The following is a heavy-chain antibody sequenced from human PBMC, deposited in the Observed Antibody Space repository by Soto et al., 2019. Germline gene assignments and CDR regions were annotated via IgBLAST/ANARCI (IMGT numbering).Heavy chain of an antibody. D-gene: IGHD6-19*01. J-gene: IGHJ4*02. Sequence: QVQVVQSGAEVKKPGASVRVSCKASGYILSDYDMHWVRQAPGQRPEWMGWINAGNGDTLYSQKFQGRVIITMDTSANTAYMELSSLTSEDTAVYYCARDGPEYSSGGYSYRPWFDYWGQGTLVTVSS. CDR1: GYILSDYD. CDR2: INAGNGDT. V-gene: IGHV1-3*01. CDR3: ARDGPEYSSGGYSYRPWFDY.